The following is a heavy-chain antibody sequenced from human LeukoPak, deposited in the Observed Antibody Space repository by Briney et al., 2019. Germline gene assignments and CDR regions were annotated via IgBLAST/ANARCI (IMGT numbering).Heavy chain of an antibody. Sequence: PSETLSLTCTVSGGFISSSSYYWGWIRQPPGKGLEWIGSIYYSGSTNYNPSLKSRVTISVDTSKNQFSLKLSSVTAADTAVYYCASMVRGVGAIDYWGQGTLVTVSS. CDR2: IYYSGST. J-gene: IGHJ4*02. V-gene: IGHV4-39*07. CDR3: ASMVRGVGAIDY. CDR1: GGFISSSSYY. D-gene: IGHD3-10*01.